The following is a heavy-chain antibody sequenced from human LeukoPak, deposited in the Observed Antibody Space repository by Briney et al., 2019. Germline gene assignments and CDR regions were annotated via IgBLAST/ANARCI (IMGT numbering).Heavy chain of an antibody. D-gene: IGHD2/OR15-2a*01. CDR3: AKEYRGVLSSTTL. J-gene: IGHJ4*02. Sequence: SETLSLTCTVSGGSISSYYWSWIRQPAGKGLEWIGRIYTSGSTNYNPSLKSRVTISVDTSKNQFSLKLSSVTAADTAVYYCAKEYRGVLSSTTLWGQGTLVTVSS. CDR2: IYTSGST. CDR1: GGSISSYY. V-gene: IGHV4-4*07.